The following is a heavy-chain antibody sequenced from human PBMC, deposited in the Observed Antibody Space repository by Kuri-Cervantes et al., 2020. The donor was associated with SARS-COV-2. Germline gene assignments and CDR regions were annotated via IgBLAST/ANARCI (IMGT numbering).Heavy chain of an antibody. CDR3: ARSDFWSGYYTLDFDY. J-gene: IGHJ4*01. CDR1: GGSISSSSYY. Sequence: SETLSLTCTVSGGSISSSSYYWGWIRQPPGKGLEWIGSIYYSGSTYYNPSLKSRVTISVDTSKNQFSLKLSSVTAADTAVYYCARSDFWSGYYTLDFDYWGHGTLVTVSS. CDR2: IYYSGST. V-gene: IGHV4-39*01. D-gene: IGHD3-3*01.